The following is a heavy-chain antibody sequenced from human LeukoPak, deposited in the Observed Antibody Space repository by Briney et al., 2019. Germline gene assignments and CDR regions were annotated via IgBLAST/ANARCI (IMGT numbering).Heavy chain of an antibody. CDR3: ARQDYDILTGYYPPDY. Sequence: SETLSLTCTVSGGSISSSSYYWGWIRQPPGKGLEWIGSMYHSGSTYYNPSLKSRVTISVDTYKNQFSLKLSSVTAADTAVYYCARQDYDILTGYYPPDYWGQGTLVTVSS. CDR2: MYHSGST. CDR1: GGSISSSSYY. D-gene: IGHD3-9*01. V-gene: IGHV4-39*01. J-gene: IGHJ4*02.